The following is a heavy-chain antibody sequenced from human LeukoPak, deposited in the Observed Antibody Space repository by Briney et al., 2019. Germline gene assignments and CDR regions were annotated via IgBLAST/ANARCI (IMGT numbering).Heavy chain of an antibody. CDR2: INSDGSST. Sequence: GGSLRLSCAASGFTFSSYWMHWVRQAPGKGLVWVSRINSDGSSTSYADSVKGRFTISRDNAKNTLYLQMNSLRAEDTAVYYCAREKVEMATIPRGSFDPWGQGTLVTVSS. CDR1: GFTFSSYW. CDR3: AREKVEMATIPRGSFDP. J-gene: IGHJ5*02. V-gene: IGHV3-74*01. D-gene: IGHD5-24*01.